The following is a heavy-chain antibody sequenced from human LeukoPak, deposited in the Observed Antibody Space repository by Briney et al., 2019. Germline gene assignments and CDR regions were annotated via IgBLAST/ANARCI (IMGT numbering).Heavy chain of an antibody. CDR2: VYGSGNT. Sequence: SKTLSLTCTASGDSITSGNFYWSWIRQPAGKGLEWIGRVYGSGNTNYSPSLRSRVTISIDTSKNQFSLKMNSVTAADTAVYYCARGWGSTSSNYFDPWGQGTLVTVSS. CDR3: ARGWGSTSSNYFDP. J-gene: IGHJ5*02. V-gene: IGHV4-61*02. CDR1: GDSITSGNFY. D-gene: IGHD2-2*01.